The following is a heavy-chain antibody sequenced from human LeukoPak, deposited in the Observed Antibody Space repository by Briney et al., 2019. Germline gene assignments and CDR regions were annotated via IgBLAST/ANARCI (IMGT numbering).Heavy chain of an antibody. Sequence: SETLSLTCAVSGGSFSGYYWTWIRQPPGKGLEWIGEINHSGSTNYNPSLKSRVTISVDTPKNQFSLKLSSVTAADTAVYYCVRNMIVAPDAFDIWGQGTMATVSS. CDR1: GGSFSGYY. V-gene: IGHV4-34*01. CDR2: INHSGST. J-gene: IGHJ3*02. D-gene: IGHD3-22*01. CDR3: VRNMIVAPDAFDI.